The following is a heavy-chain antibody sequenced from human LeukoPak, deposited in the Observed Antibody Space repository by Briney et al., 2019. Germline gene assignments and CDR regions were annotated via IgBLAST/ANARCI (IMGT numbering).Heavy chain of an antibody. CDR1: GFTFGDYA. Sequence: GGSLRLSCTASGFTFGDYAMSWVRQAPGKGLEWVGFIRSKAYGGTTEYAASVKGRFTISRDDSKSIAYLQMNSLKTEDTAVYYCTRVTGIQLWSLSGVDYWGQGTLVTVSS. D-gene: IGHD5-18*01. J-gene: IGHJ4*02. V-gene: IGHV3-49*04. CDR2: IRSKAYGGTT. CDR3: TRVTGIQLWSLSGVDY.